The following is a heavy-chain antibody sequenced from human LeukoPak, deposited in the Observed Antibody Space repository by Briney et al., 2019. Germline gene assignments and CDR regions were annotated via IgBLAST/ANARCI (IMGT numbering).Heavy chain of an antibody. V-gene: IGHV1-2*02. CDR2: INPNSGGT. CDR1: GYTFTGYY. Sequence: ASVEVSCKASGYTFTGYYMHWVRQAPGQGLEWMGWINPNSGGTNYAQKFQGRVTMTRDTSISTAYMELSRLRSDDTAVYYCARERQYYDSSGYSTPHFDYWGQGTLVTVSS. J-gene: IGHJ4*02. CDR3: ARERQYYDSSGYSTPHFDY. D-gene: IGHD3-22*01.